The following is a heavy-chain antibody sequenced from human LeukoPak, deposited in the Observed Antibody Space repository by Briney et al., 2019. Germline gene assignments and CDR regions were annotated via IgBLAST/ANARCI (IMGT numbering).Heavy chain of an antibody. CDR3: AKGIESSGSYYTCFDY. V-gene: IGHV3-23*01. D-gene: IGHD1-26*01. J-gene: IGHJ4*02. CDR1: GFTFSSYA. CDR2: ISGSGGST. Sequence: TGGSLRLSCAASGFTFSSYAMSWVPQAPGRGREWVSGISGSGGSTYYADSVEGRFTISRDNSKNTLYLQMNSLRAEDTAVYYCAKGIESSGSYYTCFDYWGQGTLVTVSS.